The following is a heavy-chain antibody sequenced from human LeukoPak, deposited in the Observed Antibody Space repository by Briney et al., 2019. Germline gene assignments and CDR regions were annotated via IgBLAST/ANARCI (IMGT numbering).Heavy chain of an antibody. CDR2: INPNSGGT. CDR3: ARETPDYGGNGGNFDY. Sequence: ASVKVSCKASGYTFTGYYMHWVRQAPGQGLECMGWINPNSGGTNYAQKFQGRVTMTRDTSISTAYMELSRLRSDDTAVYYCARETPDYGGNGGNFDYWGQGTLVTVSS. J-gene: IGHJ4*02. V-gene: IGHV1-2*02. CDR1: GYTFTGYY. D-gene: IGHD4-23*01.